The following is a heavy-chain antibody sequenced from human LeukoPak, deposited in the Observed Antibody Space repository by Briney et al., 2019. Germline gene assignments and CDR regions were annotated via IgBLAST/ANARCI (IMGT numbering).Heavy chain of an antibody. Sequence: GGSLRLSCAASGFTFNSYSMNWVRQAPGKGLEWVSSISSSSSYIYYADSVKGRFTISRDNAKNSLYLQMNSLRAEDTAVYYCARVVAAAGFDYRGQGTLVTVSS. D-gene: IGHD6-13*01. CDR1: GFTFNSYS. J-gene: IGHJ4*02. CDR3: ARVVAAAGFDY. CDR2: ISSSSSYI. V-gene: IGHV3-21*01.